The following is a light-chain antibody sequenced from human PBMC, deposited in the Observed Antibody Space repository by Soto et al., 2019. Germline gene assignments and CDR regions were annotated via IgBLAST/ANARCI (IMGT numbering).Light chain of an antibody. CDR2: DAS. V-gene: IGKV1-13*02. J-gene: IGKJ5*01. Sequence: AIQLTQSPSSLSASVGDRVTITCRASQGISSALAWYQQKPGTAPKLLIYDASSLESGVPSRFSGSGSGTDFTLTISSLQPEDFATYYCHQFTSYPITFGQGRSLEIK. CDR3: HQFTSYPIT. CDR1: QGISSA.